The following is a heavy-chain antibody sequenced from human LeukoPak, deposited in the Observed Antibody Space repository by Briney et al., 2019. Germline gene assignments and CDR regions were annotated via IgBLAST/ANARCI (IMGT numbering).Heavy chain of an antibody. CDR2: MNPDSGNT. V-gene: IGHV1-8*01. D-gene: IGHD5-18*01. CDR1: GYTFTSYD. Sequence: ASVKVSCKASGYTFTSYDINWVRQATGQGLEWMGWMNPDSGNTGYAQKFQGRVTMTRNTSISTAYMELSSLRSEDTAVYFCAKRGYSYGDFDFWGQRTLVTVSS. CDR3: AKRGYSYGDFDF. J-gene: IGHJ4*02.